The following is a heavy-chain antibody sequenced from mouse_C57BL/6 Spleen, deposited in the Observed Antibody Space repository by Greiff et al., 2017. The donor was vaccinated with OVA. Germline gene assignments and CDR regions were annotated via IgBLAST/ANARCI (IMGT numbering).Heavy chain of an antibody. D-gene: IGHD1-1*01. Sequence: QVQLKQSGPGLVAPSQSLSITCTVSGFSLTSYAISWVRQPPGKGLEWLGVIWTDGGTNYNSDLKSRLSSSKDNSKSQVFLKMNSLQTDDTARYYCDRIYYYGSSYVYWYFDVWGTGTTVTVSS. J-gene: IGHJ1*03. CDR2: IWTDGGT. V-gene: IGHV2-9-1*01. CDR3: DRIYYYGSSYVYWYFDV. CDR1: GFSLTSYA.